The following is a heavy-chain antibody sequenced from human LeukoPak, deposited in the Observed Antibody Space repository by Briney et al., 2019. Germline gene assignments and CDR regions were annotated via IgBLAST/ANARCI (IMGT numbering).Heavy chain of an antibody. Sequence: GGSLRLSCGASGFDFSNNGMHWVRQAPGKGLEWVAFIRYDAANQYYADSVKGRFTISRDNSQKTLYLQMDSLRYEDTGIYHCAKDIAVSDSYFDYWGQGTLVTVSS. V-gene: IGHV3-30*02. CDR1: GFDFSNNG. CDR3: AKDIAVSDSYFDY. J-gene: IGHJ4*02. CDR2: IRYDAANQ. D-gene: IGHD6-19*01.